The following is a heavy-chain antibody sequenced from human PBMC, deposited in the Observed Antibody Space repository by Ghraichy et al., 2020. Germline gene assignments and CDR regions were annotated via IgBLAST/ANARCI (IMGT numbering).Heavy chain of an antibody. V-gene: IGHV4-61*02. CDR1: GDSITSGNYY. CDR3: ARDQRGWQNAFFFYYTDV. D-gene: IGHD5-24*01. CDR2: IYSTGTT. Sequence: SLNISCTISGDSITSGNYYWSWIRQPAGKGLEWIGRIYSTGTTNSNPSLKSRVTLSVDTSKNQFSLKMTSVTAADTAMYYCARDQRGWQNAFFFYYTDVWGKGTTVTVSS. J-gene: IGHJ6*03.